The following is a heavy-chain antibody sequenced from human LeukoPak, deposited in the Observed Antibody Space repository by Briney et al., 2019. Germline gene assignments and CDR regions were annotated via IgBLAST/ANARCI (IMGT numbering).Heavy chain of an antibody. CDR2: ISGSGGST. Sequence: PGGSLRLSCAASGFTFSSYAMSWVRQAPGKGQEWVSGISGSGGSTYYADSVKGRLTISRDNSKITLYLQMNSLTVEDTAVYYCAKEDSGTYPPVYYYYGMDVWGQGTTVTVSS. CDR1: GFTFSSYA. V-gene: IGHV3-23*01. CDR3: AKEDSGTYPPVYYYYGMDV. J-gene: IGHJ6*02. D-gene: IGHD1-26*01.